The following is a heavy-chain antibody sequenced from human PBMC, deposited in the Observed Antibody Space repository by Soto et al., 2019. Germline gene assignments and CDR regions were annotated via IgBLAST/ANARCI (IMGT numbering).Heavy chain of an antibody. Sequence: QLQLQESGSGLVKPSQTLSLTCAVSGGSISSGGYSWSWIRQPPGKGLEWIGYIYHSGSTYYNPALKSRVTISVDRSKNQFSLKLSSVTAADTAVYYCARVLFYYDSSGYSYYFDYWGQGTLVTVSS. CDR1: GGSISSGGYS. CDR2: IYHSGST. J-gene: IGHJ4*02. V-gene: IGHV4-30-2*01. D-gene: IGHD3-22*01. CDR3: ARVLFYYDSSGYSYYFDY.